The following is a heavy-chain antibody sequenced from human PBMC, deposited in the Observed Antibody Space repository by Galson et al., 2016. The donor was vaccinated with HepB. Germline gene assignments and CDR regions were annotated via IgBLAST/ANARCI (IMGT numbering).Heavy chain of an antibody. Sequence: SETLSPTCTLSGGSVSSGSYYWSWIRQPPGKGLEWIGYISDSGNTNYHSSPKSQVTISVDTSKNQFSLKLSSVNAADTAVYYCARAPRGGATITFDYWGQGTLVTVSS. J-gene: IGHJ4*02. CDR1: GGSVSSGSYY. D-gene: IGHD5-12*01. V-gene: IGHV4-61*01. CDR2: ISDSGNT. CDR3: ARAPRGGATITFDY.